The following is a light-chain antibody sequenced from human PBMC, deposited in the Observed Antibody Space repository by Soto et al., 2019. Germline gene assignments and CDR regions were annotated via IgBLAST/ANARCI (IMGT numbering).Light chain of an antibody. CDR3: QQSYNTPRT. Sequence: DIEMTQSPSSLSASVGDRVTITCRASQSISSYLNWYQQKPGNAPNLLIYAASTLQSGVPSRFSAYGSETDFTLTISNLQAEDFATYYCQQSYNTPRTFGQGTKVEVK. CDR2: AAS. V-gene: IGKV1-39*01. J-gene: IGKJ1*01. CDR1: QSISSY.